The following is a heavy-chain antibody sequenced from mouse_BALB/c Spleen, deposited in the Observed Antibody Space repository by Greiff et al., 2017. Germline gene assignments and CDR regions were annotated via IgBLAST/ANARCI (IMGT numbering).Heavy chain of an antibody. V-gene: IGHV1-12*01. Sequence: QVQLQQPGAELVKPGASVKMSCKASGYTFTSYNMHWVKQTPGQGLEWIGAIYPGNGDTSYNQKFKGKATLTADKSSSTAYMQLSSLTSEDSAVYYCARIKLGPYAMDYWGQGTSVTVSS. CDR3: ARIKLGPYAMDY. J-gene: IGHJ4*01. CDR2: IYPGNGDT. CDR1: GYTFTSYN. D-gene: IGHD4-1*01.